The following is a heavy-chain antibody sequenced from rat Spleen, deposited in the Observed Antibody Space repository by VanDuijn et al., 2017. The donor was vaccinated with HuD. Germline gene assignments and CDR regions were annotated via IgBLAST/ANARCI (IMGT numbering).Heavy chain of an antibody. D-gene: IGHD1-11*01. V-gene: IGHV5-19*01. Sequence: EVQLVESGGGLVQPRRSLKLSCAASGFTFSDYGMHWIRQAPTKGLEWVASISPSGGDTYYRDSVRGRFTISRNNAKSTLYLQMDSLRSEDTATYYCTTANNGGFSELYYFDYWGQGVMVTVSS. CDR1: GFTFSDYG. J-gene: IGHJ2*01. CDR3: TTANNGGFSELYYFDY. CDR2: ISPSGGDT.